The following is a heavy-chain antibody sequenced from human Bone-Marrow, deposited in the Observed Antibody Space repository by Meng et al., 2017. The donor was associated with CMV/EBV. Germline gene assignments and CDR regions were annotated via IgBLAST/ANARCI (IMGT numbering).Heavy chain of an antibody. D-gene: IGHD4-23*01. CDR1: GGPISSYF. CDR3: ARGRAIRWNAY. J-gene: IGHJ4*02. V-gene: IGHV4-4*07. Sequence: GSLRLSCTVSGGPISSYFWSCIRQPAGKGLEWIGRLYTRGSTNSNPSLKSRVTMSVDTSKNQFSLKLSSVTAADTAVYYCARGRAIRWNAYWGQGTLVTVAS. CDR2: LYTRGST.